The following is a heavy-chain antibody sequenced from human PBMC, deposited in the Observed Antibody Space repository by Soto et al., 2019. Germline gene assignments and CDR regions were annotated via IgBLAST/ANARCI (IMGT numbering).Heavy chain of an antibody. CDR1: GFTFGDYA. CDR3: TREEGPSGYYYYGMDV. J-gene: IGHJ6*02. V-gene: IGHV3-49*04. CDR2: IRSKAHGGTT. Sequence: GGSLRLSCAASGFTFGDYAMSWVRQAPGKGLEWVGFIRSKAHGGTTEYAASVKGRFTISRDDSKSIAYLQMNSLKTEDTAVYYCTREEGPSGYYYYGMDVWGQGTTVTVSS.